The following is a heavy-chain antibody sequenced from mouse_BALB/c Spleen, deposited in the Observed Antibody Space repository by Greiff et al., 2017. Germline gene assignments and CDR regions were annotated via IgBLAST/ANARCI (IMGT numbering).Heavy chain of an antibody. D-gene: IGHD4-1*01. CDR2: INSNGGST. CDR1: GFTFSSYG. V-gene: IGHV5-6-3*01. Sequence: DVMLVESGGGLVQPGGSLKLSCAASGFTFSSYGMSWVRQTPDKRLELVATINSNGGSTYYPDSVKGRFTISRDNAKNTLYLQMSSLKSEDTAMYYCARDGAGTDYWGQGTTLTVSS. J-gene: IGHJ2*01. CDR3: ARDGAGTDY.